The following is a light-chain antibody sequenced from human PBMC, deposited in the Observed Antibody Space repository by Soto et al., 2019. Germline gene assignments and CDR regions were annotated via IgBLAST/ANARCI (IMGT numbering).Light chain of an antibody. Sequence: EILMTQSPATLSVSPGERATLSCRASQSLSRKLAWYQQKPGQAPRLIIYGASTRASGIPARFSGSGSGTEFHLTISSLQSDDFALYYWQRYKDWHTAFTYVPGTKVDL. CDR1: QSLSRK. V-gene: IGKV3-15*01. J-gene: IGKJ3*01. CDR3: QRYKDWHTAFT. CDR2: GAS.